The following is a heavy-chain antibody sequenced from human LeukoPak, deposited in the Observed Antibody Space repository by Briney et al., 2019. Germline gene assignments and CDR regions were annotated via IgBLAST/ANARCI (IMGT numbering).Heavy chain of an antibody. CDR3: ARAGGYSYGHIDY. J-gene: IGHJ4*02. D-gene: IGHD5-18*01. Sequence: PSETLSLTCTVSGGSISSYYWSWIRQPPGKGLEWIGYIYYSGSTNYNPSLKSRVTISVDTSKNQFSLKLSSVTAADTAVYYCARAGGYSYGHIDYWGQGTLVTVSS. CDR1: GGSISSYY. CDR2: IYYSGST. V-gene: IGHV4-59*01.